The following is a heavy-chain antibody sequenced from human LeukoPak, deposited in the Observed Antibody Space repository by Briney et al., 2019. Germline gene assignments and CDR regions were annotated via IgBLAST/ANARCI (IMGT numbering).Heavy chain of an antibody. Sequence: GGSLRLSCAASGFTFSSYSMNWVRQAPGKGLEWVSSISSSSSYIYYADSVKGRFTISRDNAKNSLYLQMNSLRAEDTAVYYCAREGDRRVYGGYVFDYWGQGTLVTVSS. D-gene: IGHD4-17*01. CDR3: AREGDRRVYGGYVFDY. CDR2: ISSSSSYI. J-gene: IGHJ4*02. CDR1: GFTFSSYS. V-gene: IGHV3-21*01.